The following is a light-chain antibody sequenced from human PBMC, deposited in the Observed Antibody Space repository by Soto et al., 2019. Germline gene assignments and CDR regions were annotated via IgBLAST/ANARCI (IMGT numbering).Light chain of an antibody. CDR2: EVS. CDR1: SSDVGGYNF. V-gene: IGLV2-8*01. CDR3: CSYAGNNKFV. Sequence: QSALTQPPSASGSPGQSVTISCAGTSSDVGGYNFVSWYQQHPGEAPKVVISEVSKRPSGVPDRFSGSKSGNTASLTVSGRQAEEEADYYCCSYAGNNKFVFGTGTKVTVL. J-gene: IGLJ1*01.